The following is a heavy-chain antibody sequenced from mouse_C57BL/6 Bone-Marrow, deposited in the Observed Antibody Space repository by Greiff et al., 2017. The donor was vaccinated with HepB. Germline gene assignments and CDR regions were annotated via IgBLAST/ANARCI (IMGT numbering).Heavy chain of an antibody. CDR3: YYGSSYRYFDV. D-gene: IGHD1-1*01. Sequence: EVQLVESGAELVRPGASVKLSCTASGFNIKDDYMHWVKQRPEQGLEWIGWIDPENGDTEYASKFQGKATITADTSSNTAYLQLSSLTSEDTAVYYCYYGSSYRYFDVWGTGTTVTVSS. CDR2: IDPENGDT. V-gene: IGHV14-4*01. CDR1: GFNIKDDY. J-gene: IGHJ1*03.